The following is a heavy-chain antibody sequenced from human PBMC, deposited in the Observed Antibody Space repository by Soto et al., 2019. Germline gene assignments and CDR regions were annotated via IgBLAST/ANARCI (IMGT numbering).Heavy chain of an antibody. D-gene: IGHD6-6*01. Sequence: QVQLQESGPGLVKPSGTLSLTCGVSGGSISSPNWWNWVRQPPGKGLEWIGEIDHSGRTKYNPSLKMRVTISVDKAKNPFSLNLISVTAADTAVYYCVSWATSSSNCFDPWAQGPLVTVSS. J-gene: IGHJ5*02. V-gene: IGHV4-4*02. CDR3: VSWATSSSNCFDP. CDR1: GGSISSPNW. CDR2: IDHSGRT.